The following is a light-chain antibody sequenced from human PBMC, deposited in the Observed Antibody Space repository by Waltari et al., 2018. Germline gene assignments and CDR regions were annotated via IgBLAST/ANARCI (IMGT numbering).Light chain of an antibody. CDR1: RSVNDN. V-gene: IGKV3-15*01. CDR3: QQYNNWPPLT. CDR2: GAS. Sequence: EVVMTQSPATLSLSPGETATLSRRASRSVNDNLACYQQKRGQAPRLPIYGASTRASGIPVRFSGLGSGTEFTLTISSLLPEDFAVYYCQQYNNWPPLTFGEGTIVEMK. J-gene: IGKJ4*01.